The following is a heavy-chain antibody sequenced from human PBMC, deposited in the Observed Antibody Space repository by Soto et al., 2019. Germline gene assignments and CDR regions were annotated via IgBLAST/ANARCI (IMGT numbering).Heavy chain of an antibody. D-gene: IGHD2-15*01. CDR1: GYTFTSYD. Sequence: QVQLVQSGAEVKKPGASVKVSCKASGYTFTSYDINWVRQATGQGLEWMGWMNPNSGNTGYAQKLQGRVNKIRNTPTSTAYRGLGSLSSNDAAVSYCGGGGGVVVAAGLDYWGPGTLVTVSS. J-gene: IGHJ4*02. V-gene: IGHV1-8*01. CDR3: GGGGGVVVAAGLDY. CDR2: MNPNSGNT.